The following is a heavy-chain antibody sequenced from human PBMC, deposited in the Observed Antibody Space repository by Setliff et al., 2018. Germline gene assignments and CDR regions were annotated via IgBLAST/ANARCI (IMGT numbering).Heavy chain of an antibody. J-gene: IGHJ4*03. V-gene: IGHV4-59*01. Sequence: SSETLSLTCTVSGGSINSYYWSWIRQPPGKGLEFIGYVYHSGTAKYDPSLESRAIMSVDASKNEISLKLKSVTAADTAVYYCAKGGTYRYFDFWGQGPRSPSPQ. CDR3: AKGGTYRYFDF. D-gene: IGHD1-1*01. CDR1: GGSINSYY. CDR2: VYHSGTA.